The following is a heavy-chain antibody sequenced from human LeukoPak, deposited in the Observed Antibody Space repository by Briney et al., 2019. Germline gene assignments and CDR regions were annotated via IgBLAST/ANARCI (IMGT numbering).Heavy chain of an antibody. CDR1: GFTFSSYA. CDR2: ISGSGFT. Sequence: PGGSLRLSCAASGFTFSSYAMSWVRQAPGKGLEWVSAISGSGFTYYADSVKGRFTISRDNSKNTLYLQMNSLRVEDTAVYYCAKESPDFDYWGQGTLVTVSS. CDR3: AKESPDFDY. V-gene: IGHV3-23*01. J-gene: IGHJ4*02.